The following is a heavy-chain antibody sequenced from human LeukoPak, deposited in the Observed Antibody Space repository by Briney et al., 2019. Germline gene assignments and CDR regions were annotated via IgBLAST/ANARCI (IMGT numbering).Heavy chain of an antibody. CDR2: IYTSGST. J-gene: IGHJ4*02. CDR1: GGSISSGSYY. D-gene: IGHD3-3*01. Sequence: SETLSLTCTVSGGSISSGSYYWSWIRQPAGKGLAWIGRIYTSGSTNYNPSLKSRVTISVDTSKNQFSLKLSSVTAADTAVYYCARGLYYEFWSGYPYFDYWGQGTLVTVSS. CDR3: ARGLYYEFWSGYPYFDY. V-gene: IGHV4-61*02.